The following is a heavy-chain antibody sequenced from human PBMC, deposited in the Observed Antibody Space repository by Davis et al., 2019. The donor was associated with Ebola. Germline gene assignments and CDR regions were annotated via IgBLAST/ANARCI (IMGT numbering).Heavy chain of an antibody. Sequence: GESLKISCVASGFSFSSFWMHWVRQAPGKGLVWVSRIKTDGSMTGYGASVQGRFTISRDNAKNTLYLQMNDLGGEDTAVYYCAREGKIFGLDYWGQGALVTVSP. J-gene: IGHJ4*02. D-gene: IGHD3-3*01. CDR1: GFSFSSFW. V-gene: IGHV3-74*01. CDR3: AREGKIFGLDY. CDR2: IKTDGSMT.